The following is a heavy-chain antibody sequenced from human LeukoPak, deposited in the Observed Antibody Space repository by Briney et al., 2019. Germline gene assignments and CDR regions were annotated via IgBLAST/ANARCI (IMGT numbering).Heavy chain of an antibody. Sequence: ASVKVCCKASGYTFTSYGISWVRQAPGQGLEWMGWIRAYNGNTNYAEKLQGRVTMTTDTSTSTAYMELRSLRSDDTAVYYCARDRQQLVRGIAVAGPFDPWGQGTLVTVSS. CDR1: GYTFTSYG. J-gene: IGHJ5*02. CDR3: ARDRQQLVRGIAVAGPFDP. V-gene: IGHV1-18*01. D-gene: IGHD6-19*01. CDR2: IRAYNGNT.